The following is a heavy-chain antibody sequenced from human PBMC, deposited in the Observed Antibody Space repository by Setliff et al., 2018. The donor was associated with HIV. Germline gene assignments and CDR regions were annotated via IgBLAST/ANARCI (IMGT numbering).Heavy chain of an antibody. V-gene: IGHV3-7*03. J-gene: IGHJ4*02. CDR2: IKPDATSK. D-gene: IGHD5-12*01. CDR3: ARWVYDSGSGYFIDY. CDR1: RFTFDDYA. Sequence: AGGSLRLSCAASRFTFDDYAMHWVRQAPGKGLEWVANIKPDATSKNYGDSVKDRFAISRENAQNSLSLQMNGLTDEDTAVYYCARWVYDSGSGYFIDYWGQGTLVTVSS.